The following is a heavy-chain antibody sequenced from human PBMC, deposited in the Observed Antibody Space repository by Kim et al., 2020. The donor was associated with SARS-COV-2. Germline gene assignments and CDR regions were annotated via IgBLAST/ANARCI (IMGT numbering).Heavy chain of an antibody. D-gene: IGHD2-2*01. CDR1: GFTFSGSA. CDR3: TRHSGGYCSSTSCYFPGYYGMDV. J-gene: IGHJ6*02. CDR2: IRSKANSYAT. V-gene: IGHV3-73*01. Sequence: GGSLRLSCAASGFTFSGSAMHWVRQASGKGLEWVGRIRSKANSYATAYAASVKGRFTISRDDSKNTAYLQMNSLKTEDTAVYYCTRHSGGYCSSTSCYFPGYYGMDVWGQGTTVTVSS.